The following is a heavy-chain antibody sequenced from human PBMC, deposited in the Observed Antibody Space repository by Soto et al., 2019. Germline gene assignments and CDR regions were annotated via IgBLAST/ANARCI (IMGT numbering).Heavy chain of an antibody. CDR1: GGSIRSSNG. J-gene: IGHJ5*02. V-gene: IGHV4-4*02. CDR3: ARDLGMGKNWFDP. D-gene: IGHD7-27*01. CDR2: IYHSGST. Sequence: SETLSLTYAVSGGSIRSSNGWSWVRQPPGKGLEWIGEIYHSGSTNYNPSLKSRVTISVDKSKNQFSLKLSSVTAADTAVYYCARDLGMGKNWFDPWGQGTLVTVSS.